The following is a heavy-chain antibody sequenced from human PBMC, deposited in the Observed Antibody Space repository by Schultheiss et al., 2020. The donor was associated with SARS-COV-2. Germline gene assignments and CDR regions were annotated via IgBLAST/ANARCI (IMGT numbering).Heavy chain of an antibody. J-gene: IGHJ6*02. Sequence: SETLSLTCAVYGGSFSGYYWSWIRQPPGKGLEWIGYIYYSGSTYYNPSLKSRVTISVDTSKNQFSLKLSSVTAADTAVYYCARDHMTTPTTGVGNYGMDVWGQGTTVTVSS. V-gene: IGHV4-59*12. CDR2: IYYSGST. CDR3: ARDHMTTPTTGVGNYGMDV. CDR1: GGSFSGYY. D-gene: IGHD4-23*01.